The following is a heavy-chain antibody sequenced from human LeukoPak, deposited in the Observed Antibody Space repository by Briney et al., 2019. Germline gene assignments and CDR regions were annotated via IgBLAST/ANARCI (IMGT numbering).Heavy chain of an antibody. Sequence: ASVKVSCKASGYTFTGFYMHWLRQAPGQGLEWMGWIDPNSGGTHFAQRFQGRVTMTRDTSISTAYMVLTNLRSDDTAVYYCAREPVAGTWRHAFDIWGQGTMVTVSS. CDR2: IDPNSGGT. CDR3: AREPVAGTWRHAFDI. CDR1: GYTFTGFY. D-gene: IGHD6-19*01. J-gene: IGHJ3*02. V-gene: IGHV1-2*02.